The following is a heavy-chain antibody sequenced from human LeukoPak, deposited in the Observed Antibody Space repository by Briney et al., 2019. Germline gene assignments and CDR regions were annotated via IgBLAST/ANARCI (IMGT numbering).Heavy chain of an antibody. J-gene: IGHJ5*02. CDR3: ARGLRRIAVAGTLIWFDP. V-gene: IGHV4-38-2*02. CDR1: GYSISSGYY. CDR2: IYHSGST. D-gene: IGHD6-19*01. Sequence: SETLSLTCTVSGYSISSGYYWGWIRQPPGKGLEWIGSIYHSGSTYYNPSLKSRVTISVDTSKNQFSLKLSSVTAADTAVYYCARGLRRIAVAGTLIWFDPWGQGTLVTVSS.